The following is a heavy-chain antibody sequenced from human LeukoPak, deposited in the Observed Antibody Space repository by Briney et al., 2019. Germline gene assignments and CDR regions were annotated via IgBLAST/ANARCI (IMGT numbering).Heavy chain of an antibody. J-gene: IGHJ4*02. CDR3: AKTGTLGYYFDY. D-gene: IGHD3-10*01. Sequence: GGSLRLSCAASGFTFSSYGMSWVRQAPGEGLEWVSAISGSGGSTYYADSVKGRFTISRDNSKNTLYLQMNSLGAEDTALYYCAKTGTLGYYFDYWGQGTLVTVSS. CDR1: GFTFSSYG. V-gene: IGHV3-23*01. CDR2: ISGSGGST.